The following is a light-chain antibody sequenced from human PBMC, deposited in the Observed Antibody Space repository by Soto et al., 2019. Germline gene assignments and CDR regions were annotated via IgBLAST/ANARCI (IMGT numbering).Light chain of an antibody. CDR3: AAWDDSLSAWV. Sequence: QSVLTQAPSASETPGQRITLSCSGSTSNIGNNNVNWYQQVPGTAPKLLMYRNNLRPSGVPDRFSGSTSGTSASLAISGLQFEDEADSYCAAWDDSLSAWVFGGGTKLTVL. V-gene: IGLV1-44*01. CDR2: RNN. CDR1: TSNIGNNN. J-gene: IGLJ3*02.